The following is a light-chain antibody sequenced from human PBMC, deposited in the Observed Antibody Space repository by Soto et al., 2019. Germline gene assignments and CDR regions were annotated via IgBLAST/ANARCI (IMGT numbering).Light chain of an antibody. CDR2: AAS. Sequence: DSQITQSPSSVSASVGDRVTIACRASQDISSWLAWYQQKQGKAPKLLIYAASSLQSGVPSRFSGSGSGTEFTLSISSLQPDDFATYYCQHYYSYSEAFGQGTKVDIK. CDR1: QDISSW. CDR3: QHYYSYSEA. V-gene: IGKV1D-16*01. J-gene: IGKJ1*01.